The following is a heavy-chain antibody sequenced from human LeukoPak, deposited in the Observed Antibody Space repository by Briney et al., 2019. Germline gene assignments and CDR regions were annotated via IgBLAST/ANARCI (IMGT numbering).Heavy chain of an antibody. V-gene: IGHV4-4*09. CDR3: ARDSVPNWGSSAGFDAFDI. Sequence: SETLSLTCTVSGGSISSYYWSWIRQPPGKGLEWIGYIYTSGSTNYNPSLKSRVTISVDTSKNQFSLQLNSVTPEDTAVYYCARDSVPNWGSSAGFDAFDIWGQGIMVTVSS. J-gene: IGHJ3*02. CDR2: IYTSGST. CDR1: GGSISSYY. D-gene: IGHD6-6*01.